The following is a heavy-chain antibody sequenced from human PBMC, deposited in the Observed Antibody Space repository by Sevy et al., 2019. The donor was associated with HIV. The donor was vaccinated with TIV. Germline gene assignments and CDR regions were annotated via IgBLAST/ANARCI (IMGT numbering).Heavy chain of an antibody. CDR2: IYYSGST. V-gene: IGHV4-59*01. J-gene: IGHJ6*02. Sequence: SETLSLTCTVSGGSISSYYWSWIWQPPGKGLEWIGYIYYSGSTNYNPSLKSRVTISVDTSKNQFSLKLSSVTAADTAVYYCARDRLQGIYYYYGMDVWGQGTTVTVSS. CDR1: GGSISSYY. CDR3: ARDRLQGIYYYYGMDV. D-gene: IGHD4-4*01.